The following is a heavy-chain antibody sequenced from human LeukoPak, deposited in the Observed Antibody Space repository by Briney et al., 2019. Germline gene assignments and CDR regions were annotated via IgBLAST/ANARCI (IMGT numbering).Heavy chain of an antibody. V-gene: IGHV4-30-4*01. CDR1: GASISSGDYL. CDR3: ARSPGIAAAGTTLFDY. D-gene: IGHD6-13*01. CDR2: IYYSGST. J-gene: IGHJ4*02. Sequence: SQTLSLTCTVSGASISSGDYLWSWIRQPPGMGLEWIGNIYYSGSTNYNASLKSRVTISIDTSKNQFSLKLSSVTAADTAVYYCARSPGIAAAGTTLFDYWGQGTLVTVSS.